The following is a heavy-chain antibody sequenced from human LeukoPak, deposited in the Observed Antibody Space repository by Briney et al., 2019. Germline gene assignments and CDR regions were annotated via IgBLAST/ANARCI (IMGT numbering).Heavy chain of an antibody. V-gene: IGHV6-1*01. J-gene: IGHJ4*02. CDR2: TYYRSKWYN. CDR3: ARSLRATWYYYDSSGSFDY. CDR1: GDSVSSNSAA. Sequence: SQTLSLTCAISGDSVSSNSAAWNWIRQSPSRGLEWLGRTYYRSKWYNDYAVSVKSRITINPDTSKNQFSLQLNSVTPEDTAVYYCARSLRATWYYYDSSGSFDYWGQGTLVTVSS. D-gene: IGHD3-22*01.